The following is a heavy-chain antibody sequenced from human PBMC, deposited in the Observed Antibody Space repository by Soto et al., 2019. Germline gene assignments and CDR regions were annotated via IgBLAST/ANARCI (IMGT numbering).Heavy chain of an antibody. CDR2: IYWDDGK. Sequence: QITLKESGPTLVKPTQTLTLTCTFSGFSLSTSGVGVGWIRQPPGKALEWLALIYWDDGKRYSPSLKSRLTITNDSSNNQAVLTWTNVDAVDTATYFCAHARHPDYYCGRDLWGEGTTVTVSS. CDR3: AHARHPDYYCGRDL. V-gene: IGHV2-5*02. J-gene: IGHJ6*04. CDR1: GFSLSTSGVG.